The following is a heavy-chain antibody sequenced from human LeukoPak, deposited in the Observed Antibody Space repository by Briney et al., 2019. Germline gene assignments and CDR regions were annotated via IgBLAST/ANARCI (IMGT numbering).Heavy chain of an antibody. CDR3: AYSSSGWYVY. D-gene: IGHD6-19*01. CDR1: GFTFSSYS. V-gene: IGHV3-48*01. J-gene: IGHJ4*02. Sequence: GGSLRLSCAASGFTFSSYSMNWVRQAPGKGLEWVSYISSSSSTIYYADSVKGRFTISRDNAKNSLYLQMNSLRAEDTAVYYCAYSSSGWYVYWGQGTLVTVSS. CDR2: ISSSSSTI.